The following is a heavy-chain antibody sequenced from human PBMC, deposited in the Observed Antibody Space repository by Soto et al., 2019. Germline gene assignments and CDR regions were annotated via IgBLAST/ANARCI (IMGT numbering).Heavy chain of an antibody. CDR1: GGTFSSYA. V-gene: IGHV1-69*01. J-gene: IGHJ4*02. CDR2: LIPIFGTA. D-gene: IGHD1-7*01. CDR3: ARERVYNWNSAYYFDY. Sequence: QVQLVQSGAEVKKPGSSVKVSCKASGGTFSSYAISWVRQAPGQGLEWRGGLIPIFGTANYAQKFQGRVTITADESTSSAYMELSSLTSEDTAVDYCARERVYNWNSAYYFDYWGQGTLVTVSS.